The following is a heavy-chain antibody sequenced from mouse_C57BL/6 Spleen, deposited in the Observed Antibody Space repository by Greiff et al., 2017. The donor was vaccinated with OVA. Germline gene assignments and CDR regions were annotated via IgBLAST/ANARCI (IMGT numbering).Heavy chain of an antibody. CDR2: ISDGGSYT. CDR1: GFTFSSYA. Sequence: EVQRVESGGGLVKPGGSLKLSCAASGFTFSSYAMSWVRQTPEKRLEWVATISDGGSYTYYPDNVKGRFTISRDNAKNNLYLQMSHLKSEDTAMYYCAREWAAQEGHYAMDYWGQGTSVTVSS. CDR3: AREWAAQEGHYAMDY. D-gene: IGHD3-2*02. J-gene: IGHJ4*01. V-gene: IGHV5-4*01.